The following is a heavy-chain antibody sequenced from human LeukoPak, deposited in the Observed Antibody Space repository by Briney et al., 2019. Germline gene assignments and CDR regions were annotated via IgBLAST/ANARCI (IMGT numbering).Heavy chain of an antibody. D-gene: IGHD2-2*01. CDR1: GGSISSSSYY. CDR2: IYYSGST. V-gene: IGHV4-39*07. J-gene: IGHJ5*02. Sequence: PSETLSLTCTVSGGSISSSSYYWGWIRQPPGKGLEWIGSIYYSGSTYYNPSLKSRVTISVDTSKNQFSLKLSSVTAADTAVYYCAREDIVVVPAALSIWFDPWGQGTLVTVSS. CDR3: AREDIVVVPAALSIWFDP.